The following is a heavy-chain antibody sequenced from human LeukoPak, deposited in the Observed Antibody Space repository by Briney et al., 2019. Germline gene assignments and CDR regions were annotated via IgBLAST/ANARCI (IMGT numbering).Heavy chain of an antibody. D-gene: IGHD5-18*01. J-gene: IGHJ3*02. CDR1: GFTFSSYG. Sequence: PGGSLRLSCAASGFTFSSYGMHWVRQAPGKGLEWVAVISYDGSNKYYADSVKGRFTISRDNSKNTLYLQMNSLRAEDTAVYYCAKLAYRGYSYGYNAFDIWGQGTMVTVSS. V-gene: IGHV3-30*18. CDR2: ISYDGSNK. CDR3: AKLAYRGYSYGYNAFDI.